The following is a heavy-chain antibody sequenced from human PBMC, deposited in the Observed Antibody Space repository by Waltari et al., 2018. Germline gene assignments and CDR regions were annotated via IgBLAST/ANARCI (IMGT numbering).Heavy chain of an antibody. V-gene: IGHV3-7*01. CDR3: ARGDYYDSSGYYPWGAFDI. Sequence: EVQLVESGGGLVQPGGSLRLSCAASGFTFSSYWMSWVRQAPGTGLEWVANIKQDGSEKYYVDSVKGRFTISRDNAKNSLYLQMNSLRAEDTAVYYCARGDYYDSSGYYPWGAFDIWGQGTMVTVSS. CDR1: GFTFSSYW. CDR2: IKQDGSEK. D-gene: IGHD3-22*01. J-gene: IGHJ3*02.